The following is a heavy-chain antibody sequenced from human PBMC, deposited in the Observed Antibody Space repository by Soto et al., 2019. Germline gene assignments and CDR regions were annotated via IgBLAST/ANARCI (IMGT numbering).Heavy chain of an antibody. D-gene: IGHD2-2*01. CDR3: VRTFPPAPRVVLSHNWFVP. CDR2: INPSGGST. Sequence: AASVKGSCKASGYTFTCYYMHWVRQAPGQGLEWMGIINPSGGSTSYAQKFQGRVTMSIDTSMNQISLKLNSVTAADTAVYFCVRTFPPAPRVVLSHNWFVPWGPGTLVTVSS. V-gene: IGHV1-46*01. CDR1: GYTFTCYY. J-gene: IGHJ5*02.